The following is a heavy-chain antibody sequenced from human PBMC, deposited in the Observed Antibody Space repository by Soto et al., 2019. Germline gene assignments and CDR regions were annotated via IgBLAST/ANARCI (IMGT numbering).Heavy chain of an antibody. Sequence: QVQLVQSGAEVKKPGSSVKVSCKASGDTFSRYAISWVRQAPGQGLEWMGGIIPTFGTPNYARKFQGRVTIIADESTSTVYMEVSSLTSEDTAMYYCARVAYGDYGVDVWGQGTTVTVSS. CDR2: IIPTFGTP. CDR3: ARVAYGDYGVDV. V-gene: IGHV1-69*01. D-gene: IGHD4-17*01. J-gene: IGHJ6*02. CDR1: GDTFSRYA.